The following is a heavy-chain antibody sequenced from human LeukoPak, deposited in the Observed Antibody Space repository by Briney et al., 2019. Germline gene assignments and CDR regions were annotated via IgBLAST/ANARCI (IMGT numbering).Heavy chain of an antibody. D-gene: IGHD5-12*01. V-gene: IGHV3-23*01. J-gene: IGHJ6*01. Sequence: GGSLRLSCAASGFTFSSYAMSWVRQAPGKGLEWVSAISGSGGSTYYADSVKGRFTISRDNSKNTLYLQMNSLRAEDTAVYYCAKKQGGILVATTLHYYYGMDVWGQGTTVTVYS. CDR3: AKKQGGILVATTLHYYYGMDV. CDR1: GFTFSSYA. CDR2: ISGSGGST.